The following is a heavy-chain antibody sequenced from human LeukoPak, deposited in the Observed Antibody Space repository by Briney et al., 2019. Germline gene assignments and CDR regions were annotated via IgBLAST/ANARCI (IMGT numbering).Heavy chain of an antibody. CDR3: ARGSGYYYGELDY. J-gene: IGHJ4*02. CDR1: GYTFTGYY. CDR2: INPNSGGT. D-gene: IGHD3-22*01. V-gene: IGHV1-2*02. Sequence: GASVKVSCKASGYTFTGYYMHWVRQAPGQGLEWMGWINPNSGGTNYAQKFQGRVTMTRDTSISTAYMELSRLRSDDTAVYYCARGSGYYYGELDYWGQGTLVTVSS.